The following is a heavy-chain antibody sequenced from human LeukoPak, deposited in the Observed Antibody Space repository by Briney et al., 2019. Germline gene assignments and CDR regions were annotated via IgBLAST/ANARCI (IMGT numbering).Heavy chain of an antibody. D-gene: IGHD1-1*01. CDR2: ISGNGGVI. CDR3: ARDPRTVRI. Sequence: GGSLRLSCAASGFTFNDNYMTWVRRAPGKGLEWLSYISGNGGVIQYADSVKGRFTISRDNAKNLLYLQMDSLRVEDTAIYYCARDPRTVRIWGQGTLVTVSS. V-gene: IGHV3-11*04. J-gene: IGHJ4*02. CDR1: GFTFNDNY.